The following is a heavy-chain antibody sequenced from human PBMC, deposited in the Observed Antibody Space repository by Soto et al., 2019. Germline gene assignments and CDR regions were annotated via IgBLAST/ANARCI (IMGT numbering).Heavy chain of an antibody. V-gene: IGHV5-10-1*01. Sequence: PGESLKISCKGSGYSFTSYWISWVRQMPGKGLEWMGRIDPSDSYTNYSPSFQGHVTISADKSISTAYLQWSSLKASDTAMYYCARGGTYYYDSSGYYLYSWGQGTLVTVSS. CDR1: GYSFTSYW. CDR2: IDPSDSYT. J-gene: IGHJ4*02. D-gene: IGHD3-22*01. CDR3: ARGGTYYYDSSGYYLYS.